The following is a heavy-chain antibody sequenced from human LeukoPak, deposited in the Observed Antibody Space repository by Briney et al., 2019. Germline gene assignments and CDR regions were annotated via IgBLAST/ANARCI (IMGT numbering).Heavy chain of an antibody. CDR3: ARRPGEGMDV. CDR2: IYPGDSDT. CDR1: GYIFTNYW. D-gene: IGHD3-10*01. J-gene: IGHJ6*02. V-gene: IGHV5-51*01. Sequence: GESLKISCKASGYIFTNYWIGWVRQMPEKGLEWMGVIYPGDSDTRYSPSFQGQVTISADKSISTAYLQWSSLKASDTAMYYCARRPGEGMDVWGQGTTATVSS.